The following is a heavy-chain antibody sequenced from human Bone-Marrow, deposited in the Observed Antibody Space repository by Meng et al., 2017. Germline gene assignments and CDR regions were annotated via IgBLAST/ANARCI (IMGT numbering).Heavy chain of an antibody. V-gene: IGHV1-46*01. CDR2: INPSGGST. CDR3: ARVQSSGWSPGY. J-gene: IGHJ4*02. CDR1: GYTFTSYG. Sequence: QVQLVQSGAEVKKPGASVKVSCKASGYTFTSYGISWVRQAPGQGLEWMGWINPSGGSTSYAQKFQGRVTMTRDTSTSTVYMELSSLRSEDTAVYYCARVQSSGWSPGYWGQGTLVTVS. D-gene: IGHD6-19*01.